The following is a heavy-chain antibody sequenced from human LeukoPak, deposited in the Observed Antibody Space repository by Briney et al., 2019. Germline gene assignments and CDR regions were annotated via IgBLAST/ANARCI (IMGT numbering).Heavy chain of an antibody. V-gene: IGHV5-51*01. J-gene: IGHJ3*02. CDR2: IYPGDSDT. CDR3: ARDSPYSSGWRDAFDI. CDR1: GYSFTSYW. D-gene: IGHD6-19*01. Sequence: GESLKISCKGSGYSFTSYWIGWVRQMPGKGLEWMGIIYPGDSDTRYSPSFQGQVTISADKSISTAYLQWSSLRASDTAMYYCARDSPYSSGWRDAFDIWGQGTMVTVSS.